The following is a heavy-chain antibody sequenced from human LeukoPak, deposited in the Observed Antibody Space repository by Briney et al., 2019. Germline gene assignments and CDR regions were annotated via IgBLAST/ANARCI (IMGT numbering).Heavy chain of an antibody. CDR2: IYYTGST. CDR1: GASISGSGYY. V-gene: IGHV4-39*02. J-gene: IGHJ4*02. Sequence: SETLSLTCAVSGASISGSGYYLGWIRQPPGKGLEWIGNIYYTGSTYYNASLQSRVTISIDMSKNQFSLRLSSVTAADTAMYYCARDHAAFDYWGQGTLVTVSS. D-gene: IGHD2-15*01. CDR3: ARDHAAFDY.